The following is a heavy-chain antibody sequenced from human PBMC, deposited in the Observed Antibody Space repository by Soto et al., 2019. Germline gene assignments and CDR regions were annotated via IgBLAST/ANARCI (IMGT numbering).Heavy chain of an antibody. V-gene: IGHV4-31*03. CDR2: ISYSGST. Sequence: SETLSLTCTVSGGSISDGYYWSWIRQHPGKGLEWIGSISYSGSTSYNPSLKSRLTISVDRSKSQFSLNLSSMTAADTAVYYCARRDRSGYSYWLDTWGQGTLVTVSS. CDR1: GGSISDGYY. CDR3: ARRDRSGYSYWLDT. J-gene: IGHJ5*02. D-gene: IGHD3-22*01.